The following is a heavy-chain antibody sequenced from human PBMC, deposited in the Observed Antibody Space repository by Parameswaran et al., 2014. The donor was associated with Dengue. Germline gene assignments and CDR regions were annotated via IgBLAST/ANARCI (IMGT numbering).Heavy chain of an antibody. CDR3: ASQQYSSSWYYGMDV. Sequence: WIRQPPGKGLEWVSVIYSGGSTYYADSVKGRFTISRDNSKNTLYLQMNSLRAEDTAVYYCASQQYSSSWYYGMDVWGQGTTVTVSS. CDR2: IYSGGST. J-gene: IGHJ6*02. V-gene: IGHV3-53*01. D-gene: IGHD6-13*01.